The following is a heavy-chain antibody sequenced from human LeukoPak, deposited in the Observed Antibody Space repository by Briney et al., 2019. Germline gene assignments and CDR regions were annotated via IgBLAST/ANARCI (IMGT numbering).Heavy chain of an antibody. CDR3: ARDLSSDSSGYRYGMDV. V-gene: IGHV3-33*01. Sequence: GGSLRLSCAASGFTFSSYGMHWVRQAPGKGLEGVAVIWYDGSNKYYADSVKGRFTISRDNSKNTLHLQMNSLRAEATAVYYCARDLSSDSSGYRYGMDVWGQGTTVTVSS. D-gene: IGHD3-22*01. CDR2: IWYDGSNK. CDR1: GFTFSSYG. J-gene: IGHJ6*02.